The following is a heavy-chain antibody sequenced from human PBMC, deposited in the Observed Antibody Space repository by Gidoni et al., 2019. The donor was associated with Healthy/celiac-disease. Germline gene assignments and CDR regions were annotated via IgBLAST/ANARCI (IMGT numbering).Heavy chain of an antibody. CDR1: GSPFSSFS. V-gene: IGHV3-21*01. D-gene: IGHD3-22*01. Sequence: EVQLVESGGGLVKPGGSLRLSCSAPGSPFSSFSLKWVRQAPGKGLEWVSSISSSSSYIYYADAVKGRCTISRDNAKNSLYLQMNSLRAEDTAVYYCARESSGYYEGLANDAFDIWGQGTMVTVSS. CDR2: ISSSSSYI. CDR3: ARESSGYYEGLANDAFDI. J-gene: IGHJ3*02.